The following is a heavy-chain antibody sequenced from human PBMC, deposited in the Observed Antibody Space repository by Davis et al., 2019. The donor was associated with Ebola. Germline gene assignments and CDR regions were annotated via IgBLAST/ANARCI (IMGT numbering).Heavy chain of an antibody. CDR1: GFTFSNAW. CDR3: ARDVCSGGSCYYPNWFDP. CDR2: ISSSSSTI. D-gene: IGHD2-15*01. J-gene: IGHJ5*02. Sequence: PGGSLRLSCAASGFTFSNAWMSWVRQAPGKGLEWVSYISSSSSTIYYADSVKGRFTISRDNAKNSLYLQMNSLRDEDTAVYYCARDVCSGGSCYYPNWFDPWGQGTLVTVSS. V-gene: IGHV3-48*02.